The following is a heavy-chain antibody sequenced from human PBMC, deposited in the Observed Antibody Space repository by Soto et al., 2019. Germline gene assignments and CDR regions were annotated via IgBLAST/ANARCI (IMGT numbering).Heavy chain of an antibody. CDR3: ERGGGDTATFDF. V-gene: IGHV4-61*01. Sequence: SETLSLTCTVSGGAVSSGTYYWSWIRQPPGKGLEWIGYIYHSGSANNNPSLKGRVTISVDTAKNQFSLKLSSATTADTAVYYCERGGGDTATFDFWGQGTLVTVSS. CDR2: IYHSGSA. J-gene: IGHJ4*02. CDR1: GGAVSSGTYY. D-gene: IGHD5-18*01.